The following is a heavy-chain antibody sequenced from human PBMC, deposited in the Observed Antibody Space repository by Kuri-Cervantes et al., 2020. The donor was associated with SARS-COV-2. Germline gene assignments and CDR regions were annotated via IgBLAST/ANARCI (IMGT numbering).Heavy chain of an antibody. V-gene: IGHV3-7*01. D-gene: IGHD2-2*01. CDR1: GFTFSSYW. CDR3: ARGGPHLINIVVVLTNYYYYMDV. CDR2: IKQDGSEK. Sequence: GGSLRLSCAASGFTFSSYWMSWVRQAPGKGLEWVANIKQDGSEKYYVDSVKGRFTISRDNAKNSLYLQMNSLRAEDTAVYYCARGGPHLINIVVVLTNYYYYMDVWGKGTTVTVSS. J-gene: IGHJ6*03.